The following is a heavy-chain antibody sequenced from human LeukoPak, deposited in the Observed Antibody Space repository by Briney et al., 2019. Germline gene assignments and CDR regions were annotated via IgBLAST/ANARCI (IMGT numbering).Heavy chain of an antibody. V-gene: IGHV1-2*02. J-gene: IGHJ4*02. CDR3: ARVFDGERSRILTGYYYYFDY. CDR1: GYTFTGYY. CDR2: INPNSGGT. Sequence: GASVKVSCKASGYTFTGYYMHWVRQAPGQGLEWMGWINPNSGGTNYAQKFQGRVTMTRDTSISTAYMELSRLRSDDTAVYYCARVFDGERSRILTGYYYYFDYWGQGTLVTVSS. D-gene: IGHD3-9*01.